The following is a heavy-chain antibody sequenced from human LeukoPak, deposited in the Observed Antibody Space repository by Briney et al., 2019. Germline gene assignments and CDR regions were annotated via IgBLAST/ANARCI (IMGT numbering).Heavy chain of an antibody. Sequence: SETLSLTCTVSGGSITTYFWSWIRQAPGKGLEWIVFINYSGSTNSNPALKSRLTMSIDTPRNHFSLKLSSVTAADTAVYYCARGLYCGGDCYPDGFDIWGQGTMVTVSS. CDR1: GGSITTYF. J-gene: IGHJ3*02. CDR3: ARGLYCGGDCYPDGFDI. D-gene: IGHD2-21*02. V-gene: IGHV4-59*01. CDR2: INYSGST.